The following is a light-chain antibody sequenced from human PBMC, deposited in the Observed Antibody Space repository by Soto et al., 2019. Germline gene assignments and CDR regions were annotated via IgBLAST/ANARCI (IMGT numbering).Light chain of an antibody. CDR1: QNVGTY. J-gene: IGKJ4*01. CDR3: QQRSDWL. Sequence: VLTQSPATLSLSPGERATLSCRASQNVGTYFAWYQQKPGQPPRLLIYDTFNRAPGIAARFSGWGSGTDFSLPISSLEHEDSAVDYGQQRSDWLFGGGTRVEI. CDR2: DTF. V-gene: IGKV3-11*01.